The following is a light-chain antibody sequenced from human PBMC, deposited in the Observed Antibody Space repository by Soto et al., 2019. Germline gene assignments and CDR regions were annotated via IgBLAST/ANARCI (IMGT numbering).Light chain of an antibody. CDR2: DAS. J-gene: IGKJ1*01. CDR1: QSVSTS. Sequence: IVLTQSPVTLAVSPGESAVLSCRASQSVSTSLAWYQHKPGQAPRLFIYDASKRAPGIPARFTGSGSGAHFTLTVSSRETEDSAVYYCQVRDVWPSFGQGTKVEIK. V-gene: IGKV3-11*01. CDR3: QVRDVWPS.